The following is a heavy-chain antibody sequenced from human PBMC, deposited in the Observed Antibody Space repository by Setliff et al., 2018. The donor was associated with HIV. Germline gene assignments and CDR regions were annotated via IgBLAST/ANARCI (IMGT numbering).Heavy chain of an antibody. Sequence: ASVKVSCKASGGTFSSYAISWVRQAPGQGLEWMGWISGYSGNTNYAQKFQDRVTMTTDTPTSTVYMELRSLRSDDTAVYYCARDKTGDLWYFDSWGQGTLVTVSS. CDR1: GGTFSSYA. V-gene: IGHV1-18*01. CDR3: ARDKTGDLWYFDS. D-gene: IGHD7-27*01. CDR2: ISGYSGNT. J-gene: IGHJ4*02.